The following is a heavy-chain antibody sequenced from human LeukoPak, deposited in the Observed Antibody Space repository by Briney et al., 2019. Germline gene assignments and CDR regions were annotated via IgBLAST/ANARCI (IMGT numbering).Heavy chain of an antibody. V-gene: IGHV1-18*01. CDR3: ARGVIASGGNDFDY. CDR2: ISAYNGNT. J-gene: IGHJ4*02. CDR1: GYTFTSYG. Sequence: ASVKVSCKASGYTFTSYGISWVRQGPGQGLEWMGWISAYNGNTNYAQKLQGRVTMTTDTSTSTAYMELRSLRSHATAVYYCARGVIASGGNDFDYWGQGTLVTVSS. D-gene: IGHD6-13*01.